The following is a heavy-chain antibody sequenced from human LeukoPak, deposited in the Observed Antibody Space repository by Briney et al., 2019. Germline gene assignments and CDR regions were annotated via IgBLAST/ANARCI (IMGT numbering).Heavy chain of an antibody. CDR3: ARDHYGDYVDWYFDL. D-gene: IGHD4-17*01. CDR1: GGSISSSSYY. V-gene: IGHV4-39*02. Sequence: SETLSLTCTVSGGSISSSSYYWGWIRQPPGKGLEWIGSIYYSGSTYYNPSLKSRVTISVDTSKNQFSLKLSSVTAADTAVYYCARDHYGDYVDWYFDLWGRGTLVTVSS. CDR2: IYYSGST. J-gene: IGHJ2*01.